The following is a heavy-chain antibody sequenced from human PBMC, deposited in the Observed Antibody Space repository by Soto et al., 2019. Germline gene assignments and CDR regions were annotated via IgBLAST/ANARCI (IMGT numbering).Heavy chain of an antibody. Sequence: NPSETLSLTCAVYGGSFSGYYWSWIRPPPGKGLEWIGEINHSGSNNYNPSLKSRVTISVDTSKNQFALKLSSVTAADTAVYYCARTVRWHFWSGYYYYGMDVWGQGTTVTVSS. V-gene: IGHV4-34*01. CDR3: ARTVRWHFWSGYYYYGMDV. J-gene: IGHJ6*02. CDR1: GGSFSGYY. CDR2: INHSGSN. D-gene: IGHD3-3*02.